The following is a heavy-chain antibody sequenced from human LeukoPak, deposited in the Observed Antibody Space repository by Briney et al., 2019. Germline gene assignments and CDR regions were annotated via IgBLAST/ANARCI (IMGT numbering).Heavy chain of an antibody. V-gene: IGHV4-4*07. CDR3: AREGGFYRPLDY. CDR2: IYSSGST. D-gene: IGHD3-3*01. CDR1: GGSISSYS. Sequence: SETLSLTCTVSGGSISSYSWTWIRQPAGKGLEWIGRIYSSGSTNYNPSLKSRLIMSVDLPENHISLKLTSVTAADTAVYYCAREGGFYRPLDYSGQGTLVTVSS. J-gene: IGHJ4*02.